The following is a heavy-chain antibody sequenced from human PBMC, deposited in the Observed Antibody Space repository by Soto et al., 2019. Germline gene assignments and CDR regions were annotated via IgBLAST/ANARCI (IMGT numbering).Heavy chain of an antibody. J-gene: IGHJ4*02. Sequence: QVHLVQSGAEVKKPGASVKVSCKGSGYAFTTYGITWVRQAPGQGLEWMGWISAHNGNTTYAQKLQGRVTVTRDTSTSTAYMELRTLRSDDIAVYYCARGRYGDYWGQGALVNVSS. CDR1: GYAFTTYG. V-gene: IGHV1-18*03. CDR3: ARGRYGDY. D-gene: IGHD1-1*01. CDR2: ISAHNGNT.